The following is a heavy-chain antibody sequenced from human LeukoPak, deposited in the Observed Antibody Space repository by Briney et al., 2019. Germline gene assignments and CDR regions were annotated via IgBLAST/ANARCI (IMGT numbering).Heavy chain of an antibody. Sequence: QTGGSLRLSCAVSGFDFSAYWMSWVRQALGKGLEWVASINQGGNTKFYLDSVKGRFTISRDNAKNSLYLQMNSLRAEDTAVYYCARDDGSGSYYYYYGMDVWGQGTTVTVSS. CDR3: ARDDGSGSYYYYYGMDV. CDR1: GFDFSAYW. V-gene: IGHV3-7*01. J-gene: IGHJ6*02. CDR2: INQGGNTK. D-gene: IGHD3-10*01.